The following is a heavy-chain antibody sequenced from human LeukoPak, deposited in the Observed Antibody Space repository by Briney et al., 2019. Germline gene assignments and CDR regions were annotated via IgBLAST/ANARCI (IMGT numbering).Heavy chain of an antibody. V-gene: IGHV4-31*03. J-gene: IGHJ4*02. D-gene: IGHD3-10*01. Sequence: PSQTLSLTCTVSGVSINSDGHYWSWIRQHPGKGLEWIGYIYYNGSAFYNPSLKSRVTISVDTSKNQFSLKLSSVTAADTAVYYCARVPGNYGLAYLDYWGQGTLVTVSS. CDR1: GVSINSDGHY. CDR3: ARVPGNYGLAYLDY. CDR2: IYYNGSA.